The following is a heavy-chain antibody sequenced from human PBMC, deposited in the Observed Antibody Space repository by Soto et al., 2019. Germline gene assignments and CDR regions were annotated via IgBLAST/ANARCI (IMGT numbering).Heavy chain of an antibody. V-gene: IGHV3-30-3*01. J-gene: IGHJ5*02. Sequence: WVRQAPGKGLEWVAVISYDGSNKYYADSVKGRFTISRDNSKNTLYLLMNSLRAEDTAVYYCAREYSSSWYLLSGSWFDPWGQGTLVTVS. D-gene: IGHD6-13*01. CDR3: AREYSSSWYLLSGSWFDP. CDR2: ISYDGSNK.